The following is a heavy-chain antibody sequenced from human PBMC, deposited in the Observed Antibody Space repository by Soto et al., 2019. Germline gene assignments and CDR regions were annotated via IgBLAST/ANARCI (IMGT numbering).Heavy chain of an antibody. CDR1: GFSLSTGGVG. V-gene: IGHV2-5*02. CDR3: AHRNVEVVAESTNTFDY. D-gene: IGHD2-15*01. Sequence: QITLKESGPTLVNPTQTLTLTCTFSGFSLSTGGVGVGWIRQPPGKALEWLALIYWDDDKRYTPSLQNRLTITKTSYIQVVLTMTNMDPVDTATYYCAHRNVEVVAESTNTFDYWGQGTVVTVSS. CDR2: IYWDDDK. J-gene: IGHJ4*02.